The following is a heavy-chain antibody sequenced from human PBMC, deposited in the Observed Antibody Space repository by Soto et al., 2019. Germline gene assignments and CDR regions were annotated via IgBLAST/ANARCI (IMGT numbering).Heavy chain of an antibody. V-gene: IGHV4-59*01. J-gene: IGHJ6*02. Sequence: SETLSLTCTASGCSISSYYWSWIRQPPGKGLEWIGYIYYSGSTNYNPSLKSRFTISVDTSRNQFSLKLSSVTAEDTAVYYCARGRMIVVGYGMDFWGQGTTVTVSS. D-gene: IGHD3-22*01. CDR3: ARGRMIVVGYGMDF. CDR2: IYYSGST. CDR1: GCSISSYY.